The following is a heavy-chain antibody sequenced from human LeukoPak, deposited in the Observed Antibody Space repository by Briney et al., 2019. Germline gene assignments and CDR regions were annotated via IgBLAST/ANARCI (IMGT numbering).Heavy chain of an antibody. CDR1: GGSISSYY. Sequence: SETLSLTCTVSGGSISSYYWSWIRQPPGKGLDWVGYIYYIGSTNYNPSLRSRVTISVDMSKNQFSLKLSSVTTADTAVYYCARSSSPVWYFDLWGRGTLVTVSS. CDR3: ARSSSPVWYFDL. CDR2: IYYIGST. J-gene: IGHJ2*01. D-gene: IGHD6-6*01. V-gene: IGHV4-59*01.